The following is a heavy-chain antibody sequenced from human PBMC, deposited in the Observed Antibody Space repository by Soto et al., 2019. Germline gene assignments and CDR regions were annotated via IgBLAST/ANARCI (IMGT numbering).Heavy chain of an antibody. CDR2: IYYSGST. CDR3: ARTDSNYEQKVFDY. J-gene: IGHJ4*02. V-gene: IGHV4-59*01. D-gene: IGHD4-4*01. Sequence: SETLSLTCTVSGGSISSYYWSWIRQPPGKGLEWIGYIYYSGSTNYNPSLKSRVTISVDTSKNQFSLKLSSVTAADTAVYYCARTDSNYEQKVFDYWGQGTLVTVSS. CDR1: GGSISSYY.